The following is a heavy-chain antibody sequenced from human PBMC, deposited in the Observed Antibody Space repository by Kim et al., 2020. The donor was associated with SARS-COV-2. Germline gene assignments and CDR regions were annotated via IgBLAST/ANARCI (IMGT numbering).Heavy chain of an antibody. D-gene: IGHD6-13*01. Sequence: STYYADSVKGRFTISRENSKKTLYLQMNSLRPEDTAVYYCAQREGAEAGAWGQGTMVTVSS. CDR3: AQREGAEAGA. V-gene: IGHV3-23*01. J-gene: IGHJ3*01. CDR2: ST.